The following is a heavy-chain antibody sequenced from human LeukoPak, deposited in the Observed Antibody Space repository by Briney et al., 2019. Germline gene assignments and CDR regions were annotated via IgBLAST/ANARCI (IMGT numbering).Heavy chain of an antibody. CDR2: ISASGGST. J-gene: IGHJ4*02. Sequence: GGSLRLSCAASGFTFSSSAMSWVRQVPGKGLEWVSGISASGGSTYYADSVRGRFTISRDNSKNTLYLQMNSLRAEDTAVYYCARDRYSSGWYLDYWGQGTLVTVSS. D-gene: IGHD6-19*01. CDR1: GFTFSSSA. CDR3: ARDRYSSGWYLDY. V-gene: IGHV3-23*01.